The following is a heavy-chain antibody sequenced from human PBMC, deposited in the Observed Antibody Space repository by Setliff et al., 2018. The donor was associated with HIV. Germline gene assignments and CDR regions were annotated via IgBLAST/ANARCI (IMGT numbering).Heavy chain of an antibody. J-gene: IGHJ4*02. CDR3: AKPGAVITPIYYFDT. D-gene: IGHD2-2*01. V-gene: IGHV3-30*04. Sequence: GGSLRLSCAASGFTFSSYAMHWVRQAPGKGLEWVADISYAGFDGSSKYYADSVKGRFTISRDDSKNTLYLQMNSLRPEDTAVYYCAKPGAVITPIYYFDTWGQGTLVTVSS. CDR2: ISYAGFDGSSK. CDR1: GFTFSSYA.